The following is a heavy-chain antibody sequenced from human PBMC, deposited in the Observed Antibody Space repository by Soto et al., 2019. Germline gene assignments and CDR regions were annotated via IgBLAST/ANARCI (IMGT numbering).Heavy chain of an antibody. V-gene: IGHV1-69*02. CDR1: GGTFSSYT. Sequence: GASVKVSCKASGGTFSSYTISWVRQAPGQGLEWMGRIIPILGIANYAQKFQGRVTLTRDTSASTAYMDLSSLTSEDAAIYYCARAISGYVTWGQGTLVTVSS. CDR2: IIPILGIA. CDR3: ARAISGYVT. D-gene: IGHD5-12*01. J-gene: IGHJ5*02.